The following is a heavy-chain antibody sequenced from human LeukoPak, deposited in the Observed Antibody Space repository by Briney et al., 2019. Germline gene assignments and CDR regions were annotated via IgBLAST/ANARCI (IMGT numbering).Heavy chain of an antibody. CDR2: ISSSGSTI. CDR3: AREPPPDYGDYEDY. CDR1: GFTFSDYY. J-gene: IGHJ4*02. D-gene: IGHD4-17*01. Sequence: PGGSLRLSCAASGFTFSDYYMSWIRQAPGKGLEWVSYISSSGSTIYYADSVKGRFTISRDNPKNSLYLQMNSLRAEDTAVYYCAREPPPDYGDYEDYWGQGTLVTVSS. V-gene: IGHV3-11*01.